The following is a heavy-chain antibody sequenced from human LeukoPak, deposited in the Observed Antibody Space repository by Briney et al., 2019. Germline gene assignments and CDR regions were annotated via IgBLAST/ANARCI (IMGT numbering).Heavy chain of an antibody. CDR1: VFTFSDYY. CDR2: ISSGSKYR. V-gene: IGHV3-11*03. Sequence: PGGSLRLSCAASVFTFSDYYMSWLRQAPGKALEWVSDISSGSKYRNYAESGQRRFSISKDNTKNSLFLQRTSLRVEDTAVYYCAKTKRYCSGGSCYWPCDFWGQGTRVSVSS. D-gene: IGHD2-15*01. CDR3: AKTKRYCSGGSCYWPCDF. J-gene: IGHJ4*02.